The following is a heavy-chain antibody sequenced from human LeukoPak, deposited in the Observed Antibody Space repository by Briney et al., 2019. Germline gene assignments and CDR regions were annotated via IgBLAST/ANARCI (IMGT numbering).Heavy chain of an antibody. CDR3: AKGSRAQGYYFDF. Sequence: GGSLRLSCAASGFTFSDFSMNWVRQAPGKGLEDISYITTDSKGKYYADSVKGRFTISRDNAKNTLYLQMNSLRAEDTAAYYCAKGSRAQGYYFDFWGQGTLVTVSS. CDR2: ITTDSKGK. CDR1: GFTFSDFS. J-gene: IGHJ4*02. V-gene: IGHV3-48*01. D-gene: IGHD3-10*01.